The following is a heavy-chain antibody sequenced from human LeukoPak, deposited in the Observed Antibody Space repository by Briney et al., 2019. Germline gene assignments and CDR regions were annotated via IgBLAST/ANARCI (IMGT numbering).Heavy chain of an antibody. V-gene: IGHV1-18*01. CDR2: ISADNGNT. Sequence: ASVKVSCRASGYTFSNYGFSWVRQAPGQGLEWMGWISADNGNTNSLQKFQGRVTMTADTSTGTVYMELRSLTSDDTAVYYCARDLGYTYGDCFDYWGQGTLVTVFS. D-gene: IGHD5-18*01. CDR3: ARDLGYTYGDCFDY. CDR1: GYTFSNYG. J-gene: IGHJ4*02.